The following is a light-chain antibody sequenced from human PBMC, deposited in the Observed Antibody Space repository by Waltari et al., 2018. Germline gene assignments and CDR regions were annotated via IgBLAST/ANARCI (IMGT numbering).Light chain of an antibody. CDR1: QGISNY. CDR3: QKYDTAPVT. Sequence: DIQMTQSPSSLSASVGDRVTITCRASQGISNYLAWYQQKPGKVPKLIYAASTLQSWVPSRFSGSGYGTDFTLTISSLQPEDVATYYCQKYDTAPVTFGGGTKVEIK. V-gene: IGKV1-27*01. J-gene: IGKJ4*01. CDR2: AAS.